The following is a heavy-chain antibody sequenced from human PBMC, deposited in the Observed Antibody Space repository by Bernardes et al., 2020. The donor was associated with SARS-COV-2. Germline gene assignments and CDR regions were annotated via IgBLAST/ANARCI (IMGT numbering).Heavy chain of an antibody. V-gene: IGHV1-18*01. CDR2: ISAYNGNT. CDR3: AREGLIVVVPAAIYAFDI. CDR1: GYTFTSYG. D-gene: IGHD2-2*01. Sequence: ASVKVSCKASGYTFTSYGISWVRQAPGQGLEWMGWISAYNGNTNYAQKLQGRVTMTTDTSTSTAYMELRSLRSDDTAVYYCAREGLIVVVPAAIYAFDIWGQGTMVTVSS. J-gene: IGHJ3*02.